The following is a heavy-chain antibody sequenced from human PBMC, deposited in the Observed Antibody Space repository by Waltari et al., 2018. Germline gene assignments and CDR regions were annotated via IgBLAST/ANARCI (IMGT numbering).Heavy chain of an antibody. J-gene: IGHJ6*02. CDR3: ARVARKTYSSPVPGRDYYYGMDV. D-gene: IGHD3-22*01. CDR1: GFTFSRYW. Sequence: EEQLVESGGDLIQPGESLRVSCAVSGFTFSRYWMNWVRQAPGRGLLWVARINGDGSDTSYADSVRCRFTISRDNARNTVFLQMKSLRAEDMAVYYCARVARKTYSSPVPGRDYYYGMDVWGLGTTVTVSS. V-gene: IGHV3-74*01. CDR2: INGDGSDT.